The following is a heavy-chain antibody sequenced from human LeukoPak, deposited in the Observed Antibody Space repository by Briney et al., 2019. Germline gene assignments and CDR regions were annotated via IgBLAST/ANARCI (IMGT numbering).Heavy chain of an antibody. D-gene: IGHD4-11*01. CDR1: GGTFSSYA. CDR2: IIPILGIA. CDR3: ARATMTTVTTAYYYYGMDV. V-gene: IGHV1-69*04. Sequence: SVKVSCKASGGTFSSYAISWARQAPGQGLEWMGRIIPILGIANYAQKFQGRVTITADKSTSTAYMELSSLRSEDTAVYYCARATMTTVTTAYYYYGMDVWGQGTTVTVSS. J-gene: IGHJ6*02.